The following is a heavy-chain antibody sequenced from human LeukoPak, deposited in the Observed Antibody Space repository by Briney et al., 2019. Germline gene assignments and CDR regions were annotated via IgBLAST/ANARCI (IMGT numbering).Heavy chain of an antibody. J-gene: IGHJ4*02. CDR1: GGSISSSSYY. CDR3: ARLAWGFSSSQYFDY. D-gene: IGHD6-6*01. CDR2: IYYSGST. V-gene: IGHV4-39*01. Sequence: SETLSLTCTVSGGSISSSSYYWGWIRQPPGKGLEWIGSIYYSGSTYYNPSLESRVTISVDTSKNQFSLKLSSVTAADTAVYYCARLAWGFSSSQYFDYWGQGTLVTVSS.